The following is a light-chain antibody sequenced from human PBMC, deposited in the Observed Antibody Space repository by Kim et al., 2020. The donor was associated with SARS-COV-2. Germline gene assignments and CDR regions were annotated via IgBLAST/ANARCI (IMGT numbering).Light chain of an antibody. CDR1: SLRSYY. CDR3: NSRDSSGNVV. Sequence: VALGQTVRITCQGDSLRSYYASWYQQKPGQAPVLVIYGKNNRPSGIPDRFSGSSSGNTASLTITGAQVEDEADYYCNSRDSSGNVVFGGGTQLTVL. CDR2: GKN. V-gene: IGLV3-19*01. J-gene: IGLJ2*01.